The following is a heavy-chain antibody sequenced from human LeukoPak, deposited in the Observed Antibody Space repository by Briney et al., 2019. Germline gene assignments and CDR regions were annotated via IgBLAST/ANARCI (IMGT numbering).Heavy chain of an antibody. J-gene: IGHJ4*02. D-gene: IGHD5-12*01. CDR2: INHSGST. V-gene: IGHV4-34*01. Sequence: SVTLSLTCAVYGGSFSGYYWSWIRQPPGKGPEWIGEINHSGSTNYNPSLKSRVTISVDTSKNQFSLKLSSVTAADTAVYYCARGPGYSGYDRGYYFDYWGQGTLVTVSS. CDR3: ARGPGYSGYDRGYYFDY. CDR1: GGSFSGYY.